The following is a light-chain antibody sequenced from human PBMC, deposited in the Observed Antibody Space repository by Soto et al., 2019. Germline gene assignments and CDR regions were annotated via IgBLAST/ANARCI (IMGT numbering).Light chain of an antibody. CDR2: DAS. CDR1: QSVSSY. CDR3: QQRSNWPPSIT. Sequence: EIVMTQSPVTLSVSPGKTATLSCRASQSVSSYLAWYQQKPGQAPRLLIYDASNRATGIPARFSGSGSGTDFTLTISSLEPEDFAVYYCQQRSNWPPSITFGQGTRLEIK. J-gene: IGKJ5*01. V-gene: IGKV3-11*01.